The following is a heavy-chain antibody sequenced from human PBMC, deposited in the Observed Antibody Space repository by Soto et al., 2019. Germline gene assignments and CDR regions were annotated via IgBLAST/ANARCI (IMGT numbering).Heavy chain of an antibody. Sequence: GGSLRLSCTASGLPHSSFAMMWVRQAPGKGLECVSGIYGSGGGIQYADSVKGRFTISRDNSKNTVYLQMTDLRADDTAVYYCEKDAVYNDGLWLMDHWGQGTQVTVSS. CDR3: EKDAVYNDGLWLMDH. D-gene: IGHD2-21*01. CDR1: GLPHSSFA. J-gene: IGHJ4*02. V-gene: IGHV3-23*01. CDR2: IYGSGGGI.